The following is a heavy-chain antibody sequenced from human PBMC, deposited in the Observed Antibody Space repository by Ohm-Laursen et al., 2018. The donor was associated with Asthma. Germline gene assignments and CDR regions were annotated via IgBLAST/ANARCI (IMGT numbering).Heavy chain of an antibody. CDR2: ISSSGSTI. Sequence: SLRLSCSVSGFTFSDYYMSWIRQAPGKGLEWVSYISSSGSTIYYADSVKGRFTISRDNAKNSLYLQMNSLRAEDTAVYYCARQHITMDLIFQHWGQGTLVTVSS. CDR1: GFTFSDYY. J-gene: IGHJ1*01. D-gene: IGHD3-10*01. V-gene: IGHV3-11*01. CDR3: ARQHITMDLIFQH.